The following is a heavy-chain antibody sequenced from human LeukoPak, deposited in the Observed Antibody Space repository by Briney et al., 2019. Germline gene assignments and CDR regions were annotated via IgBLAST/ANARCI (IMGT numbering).Heavy chain of an antibody. D-gene: IGHD3-22*01. CDR2: IWYDGSNK. CDR1: GFTFSSYG. J-gene: IGHJ5*02. V-gene: IGHV3-33*01. Sequence: PGGSLRLSCAASGFTFSSYGMHWVRQAPGKGLEWVAVIWYDGSNKYYADSVKGRFTVSRDNSKNTLYLQMNSLRAEDTAVYYCARDVVLRGYDYYENWFDPWGQGTLVTVSS. CDR3: ARDVVLRGYDYYENWFDP.